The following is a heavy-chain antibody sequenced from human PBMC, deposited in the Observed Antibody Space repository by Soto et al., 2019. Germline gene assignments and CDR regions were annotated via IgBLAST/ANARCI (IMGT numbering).Heavy chain of an antibody. CDR1: GFSLSTGGVG. V-gene: IGHV2-5*02. D-gene: IGHD2-21*02. CDR3: AHSRCGGDCLQSYSSHYYYGMDV. J-gene: IGHJ6*02. Sequence: QITLKESGPSLVKPTQTLTLTCTFSGFSLSTGGVGVGWIRQPPGKALEWLALIYWDDDKRYSPSLRTRLTVTKDTSNNQVVLTMTTMDPVDTATYYCAHSRCGGDCLQSYSSHYYYGMDVWGQGTTVTVSS. CDR2: IYWDDDK.